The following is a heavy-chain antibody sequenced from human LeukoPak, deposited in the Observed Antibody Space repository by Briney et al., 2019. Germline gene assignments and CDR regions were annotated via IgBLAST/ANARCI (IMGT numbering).Heavy chain of an antibody. CDR1: GFTFSSYA. CDR3: AKDQWLVLDGAFDI. V-gene: IGHV3-23*01. Sequence: PGGSLRLSCAASGFTFSSYAMSWVRQAPGKGLEWVSAISGSGGSTYYADSVKGRFTISRDNSRNTLYLQMDSLRAEDTAVYYCAKDQWLVLDGAFDIWGQGTMVTVSS. CDR2: ISGSGGST. J-gene: IGHJ3*02. D-gene: IGHD6-19*01.